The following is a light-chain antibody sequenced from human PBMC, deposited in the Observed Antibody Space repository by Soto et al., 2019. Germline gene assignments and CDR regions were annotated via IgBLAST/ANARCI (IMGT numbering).Light chain of an antibody. CDR1: QSVGSD. V-gene: IGKV3-11*01. Sequence: EIVLTQSPGTLSLSPGERATLSCRASQSVGSDLAWYQQKPGQAPRLLISGASNRATGIAARFSGSGSGTDFTLTINSLEPEDFAVYYCQQRNNWPITFGQGTRLEIK. J-gene: IGKJ5*01. CDR2: GAS. CDR3: QQRNNWPIT.